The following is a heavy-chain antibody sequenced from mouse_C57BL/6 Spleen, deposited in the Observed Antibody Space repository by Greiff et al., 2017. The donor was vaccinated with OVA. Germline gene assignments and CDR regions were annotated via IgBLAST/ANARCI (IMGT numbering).Heavy chain of an antibody. CDR3: ASRAGEEYYFDY. V-gene: IGHV1-18*01. D-gene: IGHD2-13*01. J-gene: IGHJ2*01. CDR1: GYSFTDYN. CDR2: INPNNGGT. Sequence: EVQLQESGPELVKPGASVKIPCKASGYSFTDYNMDWVKQSHGKSLEWIGDINPNNGGTIYNQKFKGKATLTVDKSSSTAYMELRSLTSEDTAVYYCASRAGEEYYFDYWGQGTTLTVSA.